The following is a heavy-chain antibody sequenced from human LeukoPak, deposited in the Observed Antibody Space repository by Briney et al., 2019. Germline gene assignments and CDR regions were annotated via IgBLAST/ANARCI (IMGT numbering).Heavy chain of an antibody. J-gene: IGHJ6*02. V-gene: IGHV4-34*01. D-gene: IGHD2-2*01. CDR1: GGSFSGYY. CDR3: ARGYCSSTSCPNYYYYYGMDV. CDR2: INHSGST. Sequence: PSETLSLTCAVYGGSFSGYYWSWIRQPPGKGLEWIGEINHSGSTNYNPSLKGRVTISVDTSKNQFSLKLSSVTAADTAVYYCARGYCSSTSCPNYYYYYGMDVWGQGTTVTVSS.